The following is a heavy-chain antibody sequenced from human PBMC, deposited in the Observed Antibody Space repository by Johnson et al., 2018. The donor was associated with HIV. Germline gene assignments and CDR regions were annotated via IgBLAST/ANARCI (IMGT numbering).Heavy chain of an antibody. CDR3: ARTLVRGGDI. CDR2: ISSSGSTI. V-gene: IGHV3-11*01. CDR1: GFIFSDHY. Sequence: QEQLVVSGGGLVKPGGSLRLSCAASGFIFSDHYMTWIRQAPGKGLEWVSYISSSGSTIYYADSVKGRFTISRDNSKNTLYLQMNSLRAEDTALYYCARTLVRGGDIWGQGTMVTVSS. D-gene: IGHD6-6*01. J-gene: IGHJ3*02.